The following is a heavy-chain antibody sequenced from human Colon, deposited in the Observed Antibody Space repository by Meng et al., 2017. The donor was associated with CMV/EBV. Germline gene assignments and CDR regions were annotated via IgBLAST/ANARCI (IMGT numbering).Heavy chain of an antibody. V-gene: IGHV3-48*03. J-gene: IGHJ4*02. CDR3: ARHGWKQLPHGY. D-gene: IGHD2-15*01. CDR2: ISSGGQTI. CDR1: GFTFRSYE. Sequence: GGSLRLSCSASGFTFRSYEMNWVRQAPGKGLEWVSYISSGGQTIHYADSVKGRFTISRDNTNNLLYLQMSSLRADDTAVYYCARHGWKQLPHGYWGQGTLVTVSS.